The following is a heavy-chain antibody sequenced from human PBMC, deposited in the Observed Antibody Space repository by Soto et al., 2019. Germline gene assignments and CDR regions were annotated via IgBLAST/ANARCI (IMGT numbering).Heavy chain of an antibody. V-gene: IGHV3-11*01. J-gene: IGHJ3*02. D-gene: IGHD3-9*01. Sequence: GGSLRLSCAASGFTFSDYYMSWIRQAPGKGLEWVSYISSSGSTIYYADSVKGRFTISRDNAKNSLYLQMNSLRAEDTAVYYCASSLRYFDSTGDDAFDIWGQGTMVTVSS. CDR2: ISSSGSTI. CDR3: ASSLRYFDSTGDDAFDI. CDR1: GFTFSDYY.